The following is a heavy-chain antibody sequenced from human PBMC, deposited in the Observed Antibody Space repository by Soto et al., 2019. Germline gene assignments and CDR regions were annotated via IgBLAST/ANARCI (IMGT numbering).Heavy chain of an antibody. Sequence: RASVKVSCKASGYIFTNYYVQWVRQAPGQGLEWMGVIHPDGGHTTYSQKFQDRVTMTRDTFTSTIYMELSSLRPEDTAVYYCARGDNDHWGQGTLVTVSS. V-gene: IGHV1-46*01. CDR3: ARGDNDH. CDR2: IHPDGGHT. CDR1: GYIFTNYY. J-gene: IGHJ5*02.